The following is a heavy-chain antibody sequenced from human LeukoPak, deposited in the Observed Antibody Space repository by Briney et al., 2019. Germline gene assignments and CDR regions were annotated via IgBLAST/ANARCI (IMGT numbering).Heavy chain of an antibody. CDR2: ISYDGSNK. CDR3: ARDPLELDIVVVPRAYHYGMDV. V-gene: IGHV3-30*04. J-gene: IGHJ6*02. CDR1: GFTFSSYA. D-gene: IGHD2-2*01. Sequence: GGSLRLSCAASGFTFSSYAMHWVRQAPGKGLEWVAVISYDGSNKYYADSVKGRFTISRDNSKNTLYLQMNSLRAEDTAVYYCARDPLELDIVVVPRAYHYGMDVWGQGTTVTVSS.